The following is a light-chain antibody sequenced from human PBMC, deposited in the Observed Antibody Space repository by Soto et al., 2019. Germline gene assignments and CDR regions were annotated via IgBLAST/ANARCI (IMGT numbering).Light chain of an antibody. CDR1: QSISSW. CDR3: QQYNSYWT. V-gene: IGKV1-5*01. J-gene: IGKJ1*01. CDR2: DAS. Sequence: DIQMTQSPSTLSASVGDRVTITCRASQSISSWLAWYQQKPGKAPKLLSYDASSLESGVPSRFSGSGSGTEFTLTISSLQPDDVATSYCQQYNSYWTFGHGTKVEIK.